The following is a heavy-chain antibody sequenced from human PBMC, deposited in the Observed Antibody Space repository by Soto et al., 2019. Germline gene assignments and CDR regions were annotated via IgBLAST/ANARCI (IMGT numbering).Heavy chain of an antibody. V-gene: IGHV1-46*01. CDR3: ARGHSNYDYYYYGMDV. Sequence: ASVKVSCQASGYTFTSYYMHWVRQAPGQGLEWMGIINPSGGSTSYAQKFQGRVTMTRDTSTSTVYMELSSLRSEDTAVYYCARGHSNYDYYYYGMDVWGQGTTVTVSS. CDR1: GYTFTSYY. CDR2: INPSGGST. D-gene: IGHD4-4*01. J-gene: IGHJ6*02.